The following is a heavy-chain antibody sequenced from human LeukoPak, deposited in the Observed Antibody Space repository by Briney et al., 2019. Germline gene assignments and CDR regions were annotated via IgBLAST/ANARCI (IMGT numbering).Heavy chain of an antibody. CDR3: ARVFLRYYDSSGYYMDV. J-gene: IGHJ6*03. Sequence: GASVKVSCKASGYTFTSYAMNWVRQAPGQGLEWMGWINPNSGGTNYAQKFQGRVTMTRDTSISTAYMELSRLRSDDTAVYYCARVFLRYYDSSGYYMDVWGKGTTVTVSS. D-gene: IGHD3-22*01. V-gene: IGHV1-2*02. CDR1: GYTFTSYA. CDR2: INPNSGGT.